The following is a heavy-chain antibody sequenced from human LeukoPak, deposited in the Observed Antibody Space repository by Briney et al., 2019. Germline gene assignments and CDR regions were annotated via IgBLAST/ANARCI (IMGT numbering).Heavy chain of an antibody. CDR1: GLTFSSYS. J-gene: IGHJ5*02. CDR2: ISSSSSYI. Sequence: GGSLRLSCAASGLTFSSYSMNWVRQAPGKVLEWVSSISSSSSYIYYADSVKGRFTIHRDNAKNSLYLQMNSLRAEDTAVYYCATSATLSYWFDPWGQGTLVTVSS. D-gene: IGHD2-15*01. CDR3: ATSATLSYWFDP. V-gene: IGHV3-21*01.